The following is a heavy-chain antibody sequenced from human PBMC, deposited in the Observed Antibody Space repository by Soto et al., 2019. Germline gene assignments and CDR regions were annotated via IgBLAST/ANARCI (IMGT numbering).Heavy chain of an antibody. CDR2: ITNSGISM. D-gene: IGHD1-26*01. CDR3: ARDRRGNSFDY. CDR1: GITFNTSG. J-gene: IGHJ4*02. Sequence: GGSLRLSCAASGITFNTSGMHWVRQPPGKGLEWVSFITNSGISMNYADSVKGRFTISRDNAKNSLYLQMSSLTGEDTAVYYCARDRRGNSFDYWGRGTLVTVSS. V-gene: IGHV3-48*01.